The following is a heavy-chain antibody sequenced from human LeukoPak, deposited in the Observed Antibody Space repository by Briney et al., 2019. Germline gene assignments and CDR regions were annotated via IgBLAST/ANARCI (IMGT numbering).Heavy chain of an antibody. D-gene: IGHD1-26*01. CDR1: GFTFSSYG. CDR2: ISSSSSTI. Sequence: PGGSLRLSCAASGFTFSSYGMHWVRQAPGKGPEWVSYISSSSSTIYYADSAKGRFTISRDNAKNSLYLQMNSLRAEDTAVYYCVRDRGTYRPIDYWGQGTLVTVSS. J-gene: IGHJ4*02. V-gene: IGHV3-48*04. CDR3: VRDRGTYRPIDY.